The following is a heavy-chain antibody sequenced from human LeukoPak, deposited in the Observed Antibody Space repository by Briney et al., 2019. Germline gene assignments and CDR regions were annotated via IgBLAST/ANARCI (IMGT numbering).Heavy chain of an antibody. J-gene: IGHJ6*02. V-gene: IGHV1-2*02. CDR2: INPNSGGT. D-gene: IGHD2-2*01. Sequence: GASVKVSCKASGYTFTGYYMHWVRQAPGQGLEWMGWINPNSGGTNYAQKFQGRVTMTRDTSISTAYMELSRLRSDDTAVYYCARLARGSTSLIYGMDVWGQGTTVTVSS. CDR3: ARLARGSTSLIYGMDV. CDR1: GYTFTGYY.